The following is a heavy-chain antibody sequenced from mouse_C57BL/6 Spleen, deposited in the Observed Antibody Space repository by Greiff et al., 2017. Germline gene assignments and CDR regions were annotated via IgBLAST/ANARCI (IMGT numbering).Heavy chain of an antibody. J-gene: IGHJ1*03. Sequence: EAGGGLVQPKGSLKLSCAASGFSFNTYAMNWVRQAPGKGLEWVARIRSKSNNYATYYADSVKDRFTISRDDSESMLYLQMNNLKTEDTAMYYCVRLEGGYFDVWGTGTTVTVSS. CDR1: GFSFNTYA. V-gene: IGHV10-1*01. CDR3: VRLEGGYFDV. CDR2: IRSKSNNYAT.